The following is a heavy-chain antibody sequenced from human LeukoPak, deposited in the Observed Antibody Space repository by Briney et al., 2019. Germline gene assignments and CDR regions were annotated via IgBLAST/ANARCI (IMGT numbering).Heavy chain of an antibody. J-gene: IGHJ4*02. CDR2: ISSSSSYI. Sequence: GGSLRLSCAASGFTSSSYSMNWVRQAPGKGLEWVSSISSSSSYIYYADSVKGRFTISRDNAKNSLYLQMNSLRAEDTAVYYCARDRTGDCDYWGQGTLVTVSS. CDR3: ARDRTGDCDY. CDR1: GFTSSSYS. V-gene: IGHV3-21*01. D-gene: IGHD3/OR15-3a*01.